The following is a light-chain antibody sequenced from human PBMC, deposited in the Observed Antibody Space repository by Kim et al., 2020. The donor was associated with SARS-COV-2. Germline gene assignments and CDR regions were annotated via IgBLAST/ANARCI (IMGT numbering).Light chain of an antibody. CDR1: SLRSYY. J-gene: IGLJ2*01. V-gene: IGLV3-19*01. CDR3: NSRDTNDNVV. Sequence: SSELTQDPAVSVALGQTARITCQGDSLRSYYATWYQQKPGQATILDIYGNNNRLSGIPARFSGSSSGNTASLTTTGTRAGDEADYYCNSRDTNDNVVFGG. CDR2: GNN.